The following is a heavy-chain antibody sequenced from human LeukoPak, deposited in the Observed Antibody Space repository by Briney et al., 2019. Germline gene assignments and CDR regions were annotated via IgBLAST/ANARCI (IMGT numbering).Heavy chain of an antibody. D-gene: IGHD4-23*01. CDR3: ARDVRYGGNSGVDY. J-gene: IGHJ4*02. V-gene: IGHV1-69*13. Sequence: SVKVSCKASGGTFSSYAISWVRQAPGQGLEWMGGIIPIFGTANYTQKFQGRVTITADESTSTAYMELSSLRSEDTAVYYCARDVRYGGNSGVDYWGQGTLVTVSS. CDR1: GGTFSSYA. CDR2: IIPIFGTA.